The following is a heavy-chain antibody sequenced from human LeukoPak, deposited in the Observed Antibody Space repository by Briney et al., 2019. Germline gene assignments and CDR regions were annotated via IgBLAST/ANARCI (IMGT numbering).Heavy chain of an antibody. CDR2: INHGGGT. CDR3: AREGVYYDILAAYYRPYYFDF. CDR1: GGSFSGYY. J-gene: IGHJ4*02. V-gene: IGHV4-34*01. Sequence: PSETLSLTCAVYGGSFSGYYWSWIRQPPGKGLEWIGEINHGGGTNYNPSLKSRLTISVDTSKNQFSLKLSSVTAADTAVYYCAREGVYYDILAAYYRPYYFDFWGQGTLVTVYS. D-gene: IGHD3-9*01.